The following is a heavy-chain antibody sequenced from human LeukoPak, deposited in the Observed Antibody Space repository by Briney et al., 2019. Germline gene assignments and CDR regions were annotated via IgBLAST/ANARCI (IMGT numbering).Heavy chain of an antibody. Sequence: GGSLRLSCAASGFTFSDHYMDWVRQAPGKGLEWVANIKQDGSEKYYVDSVKGRFTISRDNAKNSLYLQMNSLRAEDTAVYYCARDWGYYYDSSGYGWFDYWGQGTLVTVSS. J-gene: IGHJ4*02. CDR2: IKQDGSEK. CDR3: ARDWGYYYDSSGYGWFDY. CDR1: GFTFSDHY. D-gene: IGHD3-22*01. V-gene: IGHV3-7*01.